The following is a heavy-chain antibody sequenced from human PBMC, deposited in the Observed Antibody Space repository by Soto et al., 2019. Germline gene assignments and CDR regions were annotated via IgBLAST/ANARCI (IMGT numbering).Heavy chain of an antibody. CDR2: ISWNSGSI. CDR1: GFTFDDYA. D-gene: IGHD5-12*01. J-gene: IGHJ3*02. V-gene: IGHV3-9*01. CDR3: AKDVASGYAHTDALDI. Sequence: EVQLVESGGGLVQPGRSLRLSCAASGFTFDDYAMHWVRQAPGKGLEWVSGISWNSGSIGYADSVKGRFTISRDNAKNSLYLQMNSLRAEDTALYYCAKDVASGYAHTDALDIWGQGTMVTVSS.